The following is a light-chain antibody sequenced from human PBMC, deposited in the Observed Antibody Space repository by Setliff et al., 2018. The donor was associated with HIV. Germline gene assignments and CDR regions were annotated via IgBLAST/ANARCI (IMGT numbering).Light chain of an antibody. J-gene: IGLJ1*01. Sequence: QSALTQPRSVSGSPGQSVTISCTGTSRDIGAYNYVSWYQQHPDKAHKLIIYDVSRRPSGVPDRFSGSKSGNTASLTISGLQAEDEADYYCSSYAGTFTLYALGTGTKV. V-gene: IGLV2-11*01. CDR3: SSYAGTFTLYA. CDR1: SRDIGAYNY. CDR2: DVS.